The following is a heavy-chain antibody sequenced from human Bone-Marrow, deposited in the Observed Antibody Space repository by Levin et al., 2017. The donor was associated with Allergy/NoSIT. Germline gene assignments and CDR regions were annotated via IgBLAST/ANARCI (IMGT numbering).Heavy chain of an antibody. D-gene: IGHD6-13*01. V-gene: IGHV3-21*01. J-gene: IGHJ5*02. CDR3: AREGNIAAAAHKDGQQTQGWFDP. Sequence: GGSLRLSCAASGFTFSSYSMNWVRQAPGKGLEWVSSISSSSSYIYYADSVKGRFTISRDNAKNSLYLQMNSLRAEDTAVYYCAREGNIAAAAHKDGQQTQGWFDPWGQGTLVTVSS. CDR2: ISSSSSYI. CDR1: GFTFSSYS.